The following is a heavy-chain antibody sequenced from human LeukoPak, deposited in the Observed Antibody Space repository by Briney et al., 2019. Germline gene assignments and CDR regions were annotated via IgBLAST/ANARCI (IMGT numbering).Heavy chain of an antibody. CDR2: IKSKTDGGTT. D-gene: IGHD6-13*01. Sequence: GGSLRLSCAASGFTFSNAWMSWVRQAPGKGLEWVGRIKSKTDGGTTDYAAPVKGRFTISRDDSKNTLYLQMNSLRAEDTAVYYCAKDLSETGIAAAGGMDVWGQGTTVTVSS. J-gene: IGHJ6*02. V-gene: IGHV3-15*01. CDR1: GFTFSNAW. CDR3: AKDLSETGIAAAGGMDV.